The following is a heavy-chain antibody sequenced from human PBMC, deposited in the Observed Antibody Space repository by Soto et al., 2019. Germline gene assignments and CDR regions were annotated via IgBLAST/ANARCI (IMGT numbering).Heavy chain of an antibody. CDR2: IYHSGST. D-gene: IGHD3-22*01. Sequence: SETLSLTCAVSGGSISSGGYSWNWIRQPPGKGLEWIGYIYHSGSTLYKKSLKSRINISVDTSKKQLSPKLSSVTAADTAVYYCARLWGYYNDYWGQGTLVTVSS. J-gene: IGHJ4*02. CDR1: GGSISSGGYS. V-gene: IGHV4-30-2*01. CDR3: ARLWGYYNDY.